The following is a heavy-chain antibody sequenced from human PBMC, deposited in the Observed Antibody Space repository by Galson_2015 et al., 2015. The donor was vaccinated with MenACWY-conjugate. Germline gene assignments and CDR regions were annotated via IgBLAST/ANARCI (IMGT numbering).Heavy chain of an antibody. J-gene: IGHJ4*02. V-gene: IGHV1-18*01. D-gene: IGHD3-10*01. CDR1: GYTFNNYG. CDR2: ITTSNNDT. Sequence: SVKVSCKASGYTFNNYGLTWVRQAPGQGLEWMGWITTSNNDTNSAQKFQGRVTLTRDTSTDTAYMELRSLRSDDTAVYFCARWVRRTFYGSGRSDYWGQGTLVTVSS. CDR3: ARWVRRTFYGSGRSDY.